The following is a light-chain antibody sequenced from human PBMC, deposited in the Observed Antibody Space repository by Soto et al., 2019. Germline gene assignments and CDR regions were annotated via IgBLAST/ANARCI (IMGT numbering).Light chain of an antibody. CDR1: RSLLYTSNNKNY. Sequence: DMVMTQSPDSLPVSLGERAIINCKSSRSLLYTSNNKNYLAWYQQKLGQTPKLLIYWASTRESGVPDRFSGSGSWKDFTLTISNLQAGHVAVHNCQQYYSDPPTFGQGTKLEIK. V-gene: IGKV4-1*01. CDR2: WAS. CDR3: QQYYSDPPT. J-gene: IGKJ2*01.